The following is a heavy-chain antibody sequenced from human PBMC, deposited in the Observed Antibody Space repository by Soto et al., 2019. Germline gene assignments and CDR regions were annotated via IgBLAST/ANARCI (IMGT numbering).Heavy chain of an antibody. CDR1: GYXXXXXG. J-gene: IGHJ4*02. CDR3: ARVRGVATYDY. Sequence: QVQLVXXXXEVKKPGASVKVSCKASGYXXXXXGISWVRQAPXXGXEWMGWISAYNGNTNYAQKLQGRVTMTTDTSTSTAYMELRSLRSDDTAVYYCARVRGVATYDYWGQGTLVTVSS. CDR2: ISAYNGNT. D-gene: IGHD2-15*01. V-gene: IGHV1-18*01.